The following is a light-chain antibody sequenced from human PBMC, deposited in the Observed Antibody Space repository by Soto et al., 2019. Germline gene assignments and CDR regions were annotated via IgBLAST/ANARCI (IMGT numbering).Light chain of an antibody. CDR2: DNN. V-gene: IGLV1-51*01. CDR3: GTWDSSLSAGV. J-gene: IGLJ3*02. Sequence: QAVVTQPPSVSAAPGQKVTISCSGSSSNIGDNYVSWYQQVPGTAPQVLIYDNNKRPSGIPDRFSGSKSGTSATLGITGLQTGDEADYYCGTWDSSLSAGVFGGGTQLTVL. CDR1: SSNIGDNY.